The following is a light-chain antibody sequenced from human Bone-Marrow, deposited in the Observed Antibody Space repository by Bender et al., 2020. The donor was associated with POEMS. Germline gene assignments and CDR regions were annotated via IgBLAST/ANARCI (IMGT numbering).Light chain of an antibody. J-gene: IGLJ2*01. V-gene: IGLV1-44*01. CDR3: SSYAGNSLV. Sequence: QSVLTQPPSASGTPGQRVTISCSGSSSNIGSNNVNWYQQLPGTAPKLLIYNNNQRPSGVPDRFSGSKSGTSASLAISGLQAEDEADYYCSSYAGNSLVFGGGTKLTVL. CDR1: SSNIGSNN. CDR2: NNN.